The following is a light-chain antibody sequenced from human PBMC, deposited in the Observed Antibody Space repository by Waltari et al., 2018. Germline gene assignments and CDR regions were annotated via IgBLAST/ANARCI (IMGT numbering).Light chain of an antibody. CDR1: NIGSKT. V-gene: IGLV3-21*03. J-gene: IGLJ3*02. CDR2: DDS. Sequence: SYVLTQPPSVSVAPGKTAKITCGGNNIGSKTVHWYQQKPGQAPILVLFDDSDRPSGIPEGFSGSNSGNTATLSISGVGAGDEADYYCQVWDTNTDWVFGGGTRLSVL. CDR3: QVWDTNTDWV.